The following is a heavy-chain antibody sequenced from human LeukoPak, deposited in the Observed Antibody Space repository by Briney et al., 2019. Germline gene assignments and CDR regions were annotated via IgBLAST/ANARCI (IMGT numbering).Heavy chain of an antibody. CDR3: ARERRRTPSTYGSGSYSLPY. D-gene: IGHD3-10*01. Sequence: GGSLRLSCAASGFTFSSYWMHWVRQAPGKGLVWVSRINSDGSSTSYADSVKGRFTISRDNAKNTLYLQMNSLRAEDTAVYYCARERRRTPSTYGSGSYSLPYWGQGTLVTVSS. CDR2: INSDGSST. V-gene: IGHV3-74*01. CDR1: GFTFSSYW. J-gene: IGHJ4*02.